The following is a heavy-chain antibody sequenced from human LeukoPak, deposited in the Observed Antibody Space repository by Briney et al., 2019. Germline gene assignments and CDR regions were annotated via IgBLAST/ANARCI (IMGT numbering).Heavy chain of an antibody. J-gene: IGHJ5*02. D-gene: IGHD3-10*01. Sequence: GGSLRLSCVASGFSFSTYWMTWVRQAPGKGLEWVANIKQDGSEKYYVDSVKGRFTSSRDNAKNSLYLQMNSLRAEDTAVYYCARDLLRFYYGSGSSPFDPWGQGTLVTVSS. V-gene: IGHV3-7*01. CDR1: GFSFSTYW. CDR2: IKQDGSEK. CDR3: ARDLLRFYYGSGSSPFDP.